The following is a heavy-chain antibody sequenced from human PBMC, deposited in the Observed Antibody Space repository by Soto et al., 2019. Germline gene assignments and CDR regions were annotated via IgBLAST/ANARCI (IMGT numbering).Heavy chain of an antibody. CDR1: GFTFTSSA. J-gene: IGHJ6*02. V-gene: IGHV1-58*02. CDR3: AALEVGYLFMDV. CDR2: IVVGSGNT. D-gene: IGHD6-25*01. Sequence: QMQLVQSGPEVKKHGTSVKVSCKASGFTFTSSAMQWVRQARGQRLEWIGWIVVGSGNTNYAQKVQERVTITRDMSTSTAYMELRSLRSEDTAVYYCAALEVGYLFMDVWGQGTTVTVSS.